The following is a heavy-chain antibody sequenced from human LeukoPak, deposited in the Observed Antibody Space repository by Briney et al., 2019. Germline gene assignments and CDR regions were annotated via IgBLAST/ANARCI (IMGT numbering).Heavy chain of an antibody. CDR3: ARGISSGWTGYYYYMDV. V-gene: IGHV1-3*03. CDR1: GYAFTCYV. Sequence: ASVKVSCKASGYAFTCYVLHWVRQAPGQRLEWMGCINAGNGNTKYSQEFQGRVTITRDTSASTVYMELSSLRSEDMAVYYCARGISSGWTGYYYYMDVWGKGTTVTVSS. D-gene: IGHD6-19*01. CDR2: INAGNGNT. J-gene: IGHJ6*03.